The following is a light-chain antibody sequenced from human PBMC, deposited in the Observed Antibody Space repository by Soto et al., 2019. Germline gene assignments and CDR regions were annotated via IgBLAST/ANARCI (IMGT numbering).Light chain of an antibody. Sequence: QSALTQPASVSGSPGQSITISCTGTSSDVGGYTYVSWYQQHPGKAPKFMIYEVSNRPSGVSNRFSGSKSGNTASLTISGLQAEDEAEYYCSSYTSSSTPWVFGGGTKLTVL. J-gene: IGLJ3*02. CDR1: SSDVGGYTY. V-gene: IGLV2-14*01. CDR3: SSYTSSSTPWV. CDR2: EVS.